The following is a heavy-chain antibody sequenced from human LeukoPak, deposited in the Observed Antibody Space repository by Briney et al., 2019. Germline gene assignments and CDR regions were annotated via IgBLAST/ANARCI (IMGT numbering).Heavy chain of an antibody. D-gene: IGHD3-10*01. CDR1: GGSISSGGYY. J-gene: IGHJ4*02. Sequence: PSQILSLTCTVSGGSISSGGYYWSWIRQPPGKGLEWIGYIYHSGSTYYNPSLKSRVTISVDRSKTQFSLKLSSVTAADTAVYYCARAHPSGSGSYTYFDYWGQGTLVTVSS. V-gene: IGHV4-30-2*01. CDR2: IYHSGST. CDR3: ARAHPSGSGSYTYFDY.